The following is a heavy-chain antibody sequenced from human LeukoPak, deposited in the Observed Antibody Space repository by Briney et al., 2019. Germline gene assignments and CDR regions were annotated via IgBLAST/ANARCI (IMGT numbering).Heavy chain of an antibody. J-gene: IGHJ2*01. D-gene: IGHD1-26*01. CDR2: IISKANYYAT. V-gene: IGHV3-73*01. Sequence: GGSLKLSCEGSGFSFNGYGLHWVRQASGKGLEWIGRIISKANYYATAYVESVKGRLIVSRDDSKRSAYLQMNDLKTEDTAVYYCTRSASIDIGGRPDFCYFDLWGRGTLVTVSS. CDR1: GFSFNGYG. CDR3: TRSASIDIGGRPDFCYFDL.